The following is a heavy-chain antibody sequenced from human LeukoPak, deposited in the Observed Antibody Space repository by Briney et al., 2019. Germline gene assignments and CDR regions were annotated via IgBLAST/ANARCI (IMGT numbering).Heavy chain of an antibody. CDR1: GGSISSYY. J-gene: IGHJ6*03. D-gene: IGHD2-2*01. V-gene: IGHV4-59*08. CDR3: ARHRPAVNYYYYYYMDV. CDR2: IYYSGST. Sequence: PSETLSLTCTVSGGSISSYYWSWIRQPPGKGLEWIGYIYYSGSTNYNPSLKSRVTISVDTSKNQFSLKLSSVTAADTAVYYCARHRPAVNYYYYYYMDVWGKGTTVTVSS.